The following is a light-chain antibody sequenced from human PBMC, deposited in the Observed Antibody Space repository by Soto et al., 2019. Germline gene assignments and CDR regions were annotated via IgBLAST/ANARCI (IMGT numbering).Light chain of an antibody. V-gene: IGKV3-15*01. CDR3: HQYDNWPKT. J-gene: IGKJ5*01. Sequence: ELVANQSPSTLSVQQAERATLPCRASQSVSSNLAWYQQIPGQAPRLLIYGASTRATGIPARFSGSGSGTEFTLTISSLQSEDFAVYYCHQYDNWPKTFGQGTRLEIK. CDR2: GAS. CDR1: QSVSSN.